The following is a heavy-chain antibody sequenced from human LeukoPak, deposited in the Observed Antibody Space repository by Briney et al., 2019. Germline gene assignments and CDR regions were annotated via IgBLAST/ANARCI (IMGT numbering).Heavy chain of an antibody. V-gene: IGHV3-64*01. D-gene: IGHD5-18*01. Sequence: GGSLRLSCAASGFTFSTYAMHWIRQAPGKGLEYLSAISSSGASTYYANSVKGRFTISRDNSKNTLYLQMGSLRAEDMAVYYCAKVAGYSYVGVYYFDYWGQGTLVTVSS. CDR3: AKVAGYSYVGVYYFDY. CDR2: ISSSGAST. J-gene: IGHJ4*02. CDR1: GFTFSTYA.